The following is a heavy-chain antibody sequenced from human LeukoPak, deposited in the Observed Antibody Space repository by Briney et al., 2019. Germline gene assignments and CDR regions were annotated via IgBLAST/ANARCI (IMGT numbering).Heavy chain of an antibody. Sequence: GGSLRLSCAASGFTFSSYSMNWVRQAPGKGLEWFSSISSSSSYIYYADSVKGRFTISRDNAKNSLYLQMNSLRAEDTAVYYCARDSSGWSPSSVWGQGTLVTVSS. J-gene: IGHJ4*02. CDR2: ISSSSSYI. V-gene: IGHV3-21*01. CDR1: GFTFSSYS. D-gene: IGHD6-19*01. CDR3: ARDSSGWSPSSV.